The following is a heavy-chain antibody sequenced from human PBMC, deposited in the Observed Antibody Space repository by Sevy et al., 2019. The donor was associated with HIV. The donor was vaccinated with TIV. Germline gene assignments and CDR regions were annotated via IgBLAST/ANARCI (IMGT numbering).Heavy chain of an antibody. Sequence: GRSLRLSCVASGFTFSNYGTHWVRQAPGKGLEWVAITSYNEGGENYADSVKGRFTISRDNSKNTVYLQMYRLTTEDTGVYYCAKDTGSSGYDHYGLDVWGQGTTVTVSS. V-gene: IGHV3-30*18. CDR3: AKDTGSSGYDHYGLDV. J-gene: IGHJ6*02. CDR2: TSYNEGGE. CDR1: GFTFSNYG. D-gene: IGHD6-19*01.